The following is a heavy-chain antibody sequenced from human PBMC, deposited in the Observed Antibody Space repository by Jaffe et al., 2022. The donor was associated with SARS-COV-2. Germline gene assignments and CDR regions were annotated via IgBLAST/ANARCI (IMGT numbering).Heavy chain of an antibody. D-gene: IGHD6-6*01. CDR3: ASYSSSSGLGHPTGGAA. Sequence: QVQLVESGGGVVQPGRSLRLSCAASGFTFSTYAMHWVRQAPGKGLEWVAVISYDGSNKYYADSVKGRFTISRDNSKNTLYLQMNSLRAEDTALYYCASYSSSSGLGHPTGGAAWGQGTLVTVSS. J-gene: IGHJ4*02. CDR2: ISYDGSNK. CDR1: GFTFSTYA. V-gene: IGHV3-30-3*01.